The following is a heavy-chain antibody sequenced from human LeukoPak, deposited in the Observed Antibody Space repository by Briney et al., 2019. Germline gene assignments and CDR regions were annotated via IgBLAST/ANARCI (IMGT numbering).Heavy chain of an antibody. V-gene: IGHV1-2*06. D-gene: IGHD3-10*01. CDR3: ARAPPGASPLFDY. Sequence: ASVKVSCKASGYTFTGYYMHWVRQAPGKGLEWLGRINPNSGGTNYAQKFQGRVTMTRDTSISTAYMELSRLRSDDTAVYYCARAPPGASPLFDYWGQGTLVTVSS. J-gene: IGHJ4*02. CDR2: INPNSGGT. CDR1: GYTFTGYY.